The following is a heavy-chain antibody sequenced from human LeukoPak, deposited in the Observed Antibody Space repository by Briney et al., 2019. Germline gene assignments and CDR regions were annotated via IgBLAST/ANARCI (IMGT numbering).Heavy chain of an antibody. CDR1: GFTFSSYA. J-gene: IGHJ1*01. Sequence: GGSLRLSCAAAGFTFSSYAMSWVRQVPGKGLGWVSAISGSGGSTYYADSVKGRFTISRENSKNTLYLQMNSLRAEDTAVYYCARYSSGWYMDFQHWGQGTLVTVSS. CDR2: ISGSGGST. V-gene: IGHV3-23*01. D-gene: IGHD6-19*01. CDR3: ARYSSGWYMDFQH.